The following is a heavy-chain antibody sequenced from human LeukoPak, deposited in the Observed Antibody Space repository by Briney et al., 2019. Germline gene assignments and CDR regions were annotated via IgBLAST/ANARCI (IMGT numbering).Heavy chain of an antibody. CDR3: ARGGTNRRKTQNFDY. Sequence: GSLRLSCAASGFIFSSYAMSWVRQPPGKGLEWIGEINHSGSTNYNPSLKSRVTISVDTSKNQFSLKLSSVTAADTAVYYCARGGTNRRKTQNFDYWGQGTLVTVSS. CDR2: INHSGST. D-gene: IGHD1-14*01. J-gene: IGHJ4*02. V-gene: IGHV4-34*01. CDR1: GFIFSSYA.